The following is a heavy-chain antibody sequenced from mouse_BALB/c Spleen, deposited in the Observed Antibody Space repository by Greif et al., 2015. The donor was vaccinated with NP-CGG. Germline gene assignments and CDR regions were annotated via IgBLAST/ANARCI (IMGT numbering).Heavy chain of an antibody. CDR1: GFTFSSYA. J-gene: IGHJ4*01. CDR3: ARHSYDGSVMDY. D-gene: IGHD1-1*01. CDR2: ISSGGSYT. V-gene: IGHV5-9-3*01. Sequence: EVKLVESGGGLVKPGGSLKLSCAASGFTFSSYAMSWVRQTPEKRLEWVATISSGGSYTYYPDSVKGRFTISRDNAKNALYLQMSSLRSEDTAMHYCARHSYDGSVMDYWGQGTSVTVSP.